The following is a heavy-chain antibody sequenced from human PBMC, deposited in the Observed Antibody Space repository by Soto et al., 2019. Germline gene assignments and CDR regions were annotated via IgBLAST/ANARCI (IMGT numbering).Heavy chain of an antibody. V-gene: IGHV1-2*02. J-gene: IGHJ4*02. D-gene: IGHD5-12*01. CDR2: INPNSGAT. CDR3: ARDSVSTIGDFDN. CDR1: GYSFTGYY. Sequence: QVQLVQSGAEMKKPGASVTVSCKASGYSFTGYYLHCVRQAPGQGLEWLGWINPNSGATNHAQKFQGRVTMTRDRSITTAYMDLNRLTSDDTAVYYCARDSVSTIGDFDNWGQGTLVTVSS.